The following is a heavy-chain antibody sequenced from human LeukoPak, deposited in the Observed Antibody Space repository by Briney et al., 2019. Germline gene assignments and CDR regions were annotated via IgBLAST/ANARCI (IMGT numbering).Heavy chain of an antibody. V-gene: IGHV3-11*06. J-gene: IGHJ4*02. CDR3: ARDHNYAFDN. CDR2: IGISSGNT. D-gene: IGHD1-1*01. CDR1: GFPFSEYS. Sequence: RGSLRRSCAASGFPFSEYSMNWVRQAPGKGLEWISYIGISSGNTKYADSVKGRFTVSGDNARNSLYLQMNSLRVEDTAVYYCARDHNYAFDNWGQGTLVTVSS.